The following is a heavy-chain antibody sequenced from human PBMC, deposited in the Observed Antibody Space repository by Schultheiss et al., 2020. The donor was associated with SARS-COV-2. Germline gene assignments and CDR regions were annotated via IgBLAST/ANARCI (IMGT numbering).Heavy chain of an antibody. CDR1: GGSISSYY. D-gene: IGHD5-18*01. J-gene: IGHJ5*02. Sequence: SETLSLTCTVSGGSISSYYWSWIRQPPGKGLEWIGEINRSGSTNYNPSLKSRVTISVDKSKNQFSLKLSSVTAADTAVYYCARGFRYSYGGWFDPWGQGTLVTVSS. CDR2: INRSGST. CDR3: ARGFRYSYGGWFDP. V-gene: IGHV4-59*12.